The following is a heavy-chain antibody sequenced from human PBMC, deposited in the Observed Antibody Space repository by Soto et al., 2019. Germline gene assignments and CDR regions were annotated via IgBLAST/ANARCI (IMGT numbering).Heavy chain of an antibody. CDR2: ISRYGDFT. J-gene: IGHJ4*02. V-gene: IGHV3-23*01. CDR3: AKDRYLDHDSRGYLFDN. Sequence: EVQLLESGGDLIQPGGSLRLSCAASGFTFNIYAMTWVRQAPGKGLEWVSAISRYGDFTYYADSVGGRFTISRDNSKNTLYLKMNSLRTEDTAVYYCAKDRYLDHDSRGYLFDNWGQGTLVTVTS. CDR1: GFTFNIYA. D-gene: IGHD3-22*01.